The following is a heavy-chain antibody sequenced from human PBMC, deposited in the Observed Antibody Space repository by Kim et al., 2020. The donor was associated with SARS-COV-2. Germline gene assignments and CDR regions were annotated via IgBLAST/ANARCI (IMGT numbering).Heavy chain of an antibody. V-gene: IGHV4-39*07. Sequence: SETLSLTCTVSGGSISSSSYYWGWIRQPPGKGLEWIGSIYYSGSTYYNPSLKSRVTISVDTSKNQFSLKLSSVTAADTSVYYCARRIQLWFMMEGTGYF. CDR2: IYYSGST. D-gene: IGHD5-18*01. J-gene: IGHJ4*03. CDR3: ARRIQLWFMMEGTGYF. CDR1: GGSISSSSYY.